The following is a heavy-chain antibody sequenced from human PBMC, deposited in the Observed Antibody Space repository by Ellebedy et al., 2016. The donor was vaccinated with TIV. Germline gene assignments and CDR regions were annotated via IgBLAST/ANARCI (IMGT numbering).Heavy chain of an antibody. Sequence: MPSETLSLTCGVYGGSFSGYHWTWIRQPPGEGLEWIGETSHTGGTHYNPSLKSRVSMSVDTSDNQISLNLSSVTAADTAVYYCARGVGVIRGVIRYHQYYMDVWGKGTTVTVSS. J-gene: IGHJ6*03. D-gene: IGHD3-10*01. CDR3: ARGVGVIRGVIRYHQYYMDV. V-gene: IGHV4-34*01. CDR2: TSHTGGT. CDR1: GGSFSGYH.